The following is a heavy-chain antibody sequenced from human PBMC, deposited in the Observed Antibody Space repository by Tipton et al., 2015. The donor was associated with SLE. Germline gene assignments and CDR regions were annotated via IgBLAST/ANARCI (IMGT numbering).Heavy chain of an antibody. CDR1: GGSISSGGYY. CDR3: ARPQIKDGYYFDY. J-gene: IGHJ4*02. D-gene: IGHD3-10*01. V-gene: IGHV4-61*08. CDR2: IYTSGST. Sequence: LRLSCTVSGGSISSGGYYWSWIRQPPGKGLEWIGYIYTSGSTNYNPSLKSRVTISVDTSKNQFSLKLSSVTAADTAVYYCARPQIKDGYYFDYWGQGTLVTVSS.